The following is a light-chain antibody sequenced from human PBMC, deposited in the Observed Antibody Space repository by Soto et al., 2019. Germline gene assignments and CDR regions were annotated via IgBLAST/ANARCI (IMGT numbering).Light chain of an antibody. CDR3: SAYTSRSTLVV. Sequence: QSALTQPASVAGAPGQSITSSCTGTSSDVGGYNYVSWYQQHPGKAPQLMIYDVSNRPSGVSNRFSGSKSGNTASLTISRLQAEDEADYDGSAYTSRSTLVVVGGGTTLTVL. CDR2: DVS. CDR1: SSDVGGYNY. J-gene: IGLJ2*01. V-gene: IGLV2-14*01.